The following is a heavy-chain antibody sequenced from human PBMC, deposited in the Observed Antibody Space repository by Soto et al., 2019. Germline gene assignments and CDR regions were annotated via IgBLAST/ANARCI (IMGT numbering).Heavy chain of an antibody. D-gene: IGHD6-13*01. CDR2: IIPIFGTA. V-gene: IGHV1-69*05. CDR1: GGTFSSYA. J-gene: IGHJ6*02. CDR3: ASSSSWSNYYYYYGMDV. Sequence: SSVKVSCKASGGTFSSYAISWVRQAPGQGLEWMGGIIPIFGTANYAQKFQGRVTITRDESTSTAYMELSRLRSEDTAVYYCASSSSWSNYYYYYGMDVWGQGTTVTVSS.